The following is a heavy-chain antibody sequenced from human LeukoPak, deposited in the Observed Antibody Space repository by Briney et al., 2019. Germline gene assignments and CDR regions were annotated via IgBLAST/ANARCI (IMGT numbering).Heavy chain of an antibody. J-gene: IGHJ4*02. CDR2: IYSGGRT. D-gene: IGHD3-10*01. CDR3: TRDVIRGTSLGY. Sequence: GGSLRLSCAASGFSVSRNYMTWVRQAPGKGLEWVAVIYSGGRTDYADSVKGRFTISRDSFKNTLYLQMNSLRAEDTAVYYCTRDVIRGTSLGYWGQGTLVTVSS. CDR1: GFSVSRNY. V-gene: IGHV3-66*02.